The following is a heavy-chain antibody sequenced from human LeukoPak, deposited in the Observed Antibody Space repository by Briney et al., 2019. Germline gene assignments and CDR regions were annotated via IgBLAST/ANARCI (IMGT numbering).Heavy chain of an antibody. V-gene: IGHV4-4*07. J-gene: IGHJ4*02. Sequence: SETLSLTCTVSGGSISSYYWSWIRQPAGKGLEWIGRIYTSGSTNCNPSLKSRVTMSVDTSKNQFSLKLSSVTAADTAVYYCARDGESPPDSSFDYWGQGTLVTVSS. CDR1: GGSISSYY. CDR3: ARDGESPPDSSFDY. D-gene: IGHD3-10*01. CDR2: IYTSGST.